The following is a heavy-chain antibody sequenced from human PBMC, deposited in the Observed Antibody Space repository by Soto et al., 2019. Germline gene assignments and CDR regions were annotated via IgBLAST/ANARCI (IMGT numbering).Heavy chain of an antibody. CDR2: VYYSGST. V-gene: IGHV4-39*01. CDR3: AGQRKYSYGAGDFDY. CDR1: GGSISSSSYY. Sequence: SETLSLTCTVSGGSISSSSYYWGWIRQPPGKGLEWIGSVYYSGSTYYNPSLKSRITISVDTSKNQFSLKLSSATAADTAGYYCAGQRKYSYGAGDFDYWGQGTLVTVSS. D-gene: IGHD5-18*01. J-gene: IGHJ4*02.